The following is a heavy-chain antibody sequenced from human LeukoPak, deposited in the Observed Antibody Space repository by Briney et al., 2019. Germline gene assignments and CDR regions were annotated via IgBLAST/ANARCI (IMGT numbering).Heavy chain of an antibody. D-gene: IGHD4-17*01. V-gene: IGHV3-66*01. CDR2: IYSGGST. J-gene: IGHJ6*02. Sequence: GSLRLSCAASGFTVSSNYMSWVRQAPGKGLEWVSVIYSGGSTYYADSVKGRFTISRDNSKNTLYLQMNSLRAEDTAVYYCARDRSVTTWYAYYYYGMDVWGQGTTVTVSS. CDR3: ARDRSVTTWYAYYYYGMDV. CDR1: GFTVSSNY.